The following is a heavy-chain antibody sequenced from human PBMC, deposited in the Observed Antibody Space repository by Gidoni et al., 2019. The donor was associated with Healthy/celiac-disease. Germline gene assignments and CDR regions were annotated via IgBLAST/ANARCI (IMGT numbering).Heavy chain of an antibody. CDR3: AREECITIFGVVVCYFDY. CDR1: GYTFTSYG. Sequence: QVQLVQSGAEVKKPGASVKVSCKASGYTFTSYGISWVRQAPGQGLEWMGWISAYNGNTNYAQKLQGRVTMTTDTSTSTAYMELRSLRSDDTAVYYCAREECITIFGVVVCYFDYWGQGTLVTVSS. J-gene: IGHJ4*02. D-gene: IGHD3-3*01. V-gene: IGHV1-18*01. CDR2: ISAYNGNT.